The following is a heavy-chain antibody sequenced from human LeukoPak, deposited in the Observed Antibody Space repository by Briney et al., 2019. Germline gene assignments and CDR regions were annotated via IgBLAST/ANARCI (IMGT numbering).Heavy chain of an antibody. CDR3: TGNYYGSGSYADFDY. D-gene: IGHD3-10*01. V-gene: IGHV3-73*01. CDR1: GFTFSGSA. J-gene: IGHJ4*02. CDR2: IRSTANGYAT. Sequence: GGSLRLSCAASGFTFSGSALHWVRQASGKGLEWVGRIRSTANGYATAYAASVKGRFTISRGDSKNAAYLQMDSLKTEDTAVYYCTGNYYGSGSYADFDYWGQGTLVTVSS.